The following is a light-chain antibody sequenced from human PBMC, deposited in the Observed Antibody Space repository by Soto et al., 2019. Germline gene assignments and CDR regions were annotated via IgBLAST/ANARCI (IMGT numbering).Light chain of an antibody. CDR3: ASYAGTKLFV. CDR1: SSDVGGYNY. CDR2: EVT. V-gene: IGLV2-8*01. Sequence: QSVLTQPPSASGSPGQSLTISCTGTSSDVGGYNYVSWYQQRPGKVPKLVIYEVTKRPSGVPDRFSGSKSGSTASLTVSGLQADDEAEYYCASYAGTKLFVFGSGTKVTV. J-gene: IGLJ1*01.